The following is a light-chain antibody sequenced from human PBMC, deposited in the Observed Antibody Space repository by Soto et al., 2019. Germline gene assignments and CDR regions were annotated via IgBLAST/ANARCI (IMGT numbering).Light chain of an antibody. CDR1: ESVTGGY. CDR2: GTS. V-gene: IGKV3-20*01. CDR3: QQYGSSPVT. Sequence: PGERAALSCRASESVTGGYLAWYQQKPGQPPSLLIYGTSMKATGISDRFTGSGSGTDFTLTISRLKPEDFAVYYCQQYGSSPVTFGGGTKVEMK. J-gene: IGKJ4*01.